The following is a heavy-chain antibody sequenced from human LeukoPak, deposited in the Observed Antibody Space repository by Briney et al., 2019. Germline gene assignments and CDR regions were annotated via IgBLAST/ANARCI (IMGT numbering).Heavy chain of an antibody. CDR2: INHSGST. D-gene: IGHD3-10*01. V-gene: IGHV4-34*01. CDR3: ATWDGSGSTPASLDY. J-gene: IGHJ4*02. Sequence: SETLSLTSAVYGGSFSGYYWSWIRQPPGEGLEWIGEINHSGSTNYNPSLKSRVTISVDTSKNQFSLKLSSVTAADTAVYYCATWDGSGSTPASLDYWGQGTLVTVSS. CDR1: GGSFSGYY.